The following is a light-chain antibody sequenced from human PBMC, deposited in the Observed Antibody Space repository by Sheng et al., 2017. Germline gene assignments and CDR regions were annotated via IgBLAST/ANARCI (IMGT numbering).Light chain of an antibody. Sequence: DIQMTQSPSSLSASVGDSVTITCRASQYISTYLNWYQQKPGKAPNVLIYAASSLQSGVPSRFSGSGSGTDFTLTISSLQPEDFATYYCQQTYITPWTFGQGTKVEIK. J-gene: IGKJ1*01. CDR1: QYISTY. V-gene: IGKV1-39*01. CDR3: QQTYITPWT. CDR2: AAS.